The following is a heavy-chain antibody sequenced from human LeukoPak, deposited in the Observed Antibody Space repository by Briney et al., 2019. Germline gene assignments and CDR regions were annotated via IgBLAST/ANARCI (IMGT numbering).Heavy chain of an antibody. D-gene: IGHD3-9*01. CDR1: GFTFSSYT. CDR3: AGGTIYDILTGPLDY. J-gene: IGHJ4*02. Sequence: GGSLRLSCAASGFTFSSYTMNWVRQSPGKGLEWVSSISTSSIYIYYADSVKGRFTISRHNAKNSLYLQMNSLRAEDTAVYYCAGGTIYDILTGPLDYWGQGTLVTVSS. V-gene: IGHV3-21*01. CDR2: ISTSSIYI.